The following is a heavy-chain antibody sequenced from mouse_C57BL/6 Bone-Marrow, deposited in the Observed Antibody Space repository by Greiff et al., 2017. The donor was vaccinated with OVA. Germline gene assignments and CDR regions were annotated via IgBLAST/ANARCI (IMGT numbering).Heavy chain of an antibody. V-gene: IGHV1-55*01. CDR1: GYTFTSYW. Sequence: QVQLKESGAELVKPGASVKMSCKASGYTFTSYWITWVKQRPGQGLEWIGDIYPGSGSTNYNEKFKSKATLTVDTSSSTAYMQLSSLTSEDSAVYYCARDWGHDWGQGTTLTVSS. J-gene: IGHJ2*01. D-gene: IGHD4-1*01. CDR2: IYPGSGST. CDR3: ARDWGHD.